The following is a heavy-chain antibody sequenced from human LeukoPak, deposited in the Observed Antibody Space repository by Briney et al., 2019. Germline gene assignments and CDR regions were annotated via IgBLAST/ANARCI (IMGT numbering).Heavy chain of an antibody. CDR1: GFTFSSYS. D-gene: IGHD5-18*01. CDR2: ISWNSGSI. J-gene: IGHJ4*02. Sequence: PGGSLRLSCAASGFTFSSYSMNWVRQAPGKGLEWVSGISWNSGSIGYADSVKGRFTISRDNAKNSLYLQMNSLRAEDTALYYCAKDYTAMARGMEYWGQGTLVTVSS. V-gene: IGHV3-9*01. CDR3: AKDYTAMARGMEY.